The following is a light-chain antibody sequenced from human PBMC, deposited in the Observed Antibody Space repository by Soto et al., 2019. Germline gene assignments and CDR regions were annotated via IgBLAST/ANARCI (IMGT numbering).Light chain of an antibody. CDR1: QSVSSS. Sequence: EIVLTQSPGTLSLSPGERATLSCRATQSVSSSVAWYQQKPGQAPRLLIYGASSRATGISDRFSDRGSGTDFTLTISRLEPEDSAVYYCQQYGSPPTFGQGTRLEIK. J-gene: IGKJ5*01. CDR2: GAS. CDR3: QQYGSPPT. V-gene: IGKV3-20*01.